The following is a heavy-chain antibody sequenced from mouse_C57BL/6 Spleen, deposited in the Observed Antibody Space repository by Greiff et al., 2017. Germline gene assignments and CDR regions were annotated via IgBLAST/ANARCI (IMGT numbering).Heavy chain of an antibody. CDR1: GFSLTSYG. V-gene: IGHV2-2*01. CDR2: IWSGGST. J-gene: IGHJ3*01. CDR3: ARNGGAWFAY. Sequence: VKVEESGPGLVQPSQSLSITCTVSGFSLTSYGVHWVRQSPGKGLEWLGVIWSGGSTDYNAAFISRLSISKDNSKSQVFFKMNSLQADDTAIYYCARNGGAWFAYWGQGTLVTVSA.